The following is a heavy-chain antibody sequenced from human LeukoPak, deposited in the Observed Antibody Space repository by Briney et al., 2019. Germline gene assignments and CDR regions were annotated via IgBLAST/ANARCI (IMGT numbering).Heavy chain of an antibody. CDR2: IYYSGST. Sequence: SETLSLTCTVSGGSISSGDYYWSWIRQPPGKGLEWIGYIYYSGSTYYNPSLKSRVTISVDTSKNQFSLKLSSVTAADTAVYYCARDQVRGYYPDYWGQGTLVTVSS. V-gene: IGHV4-30-4*08. CDR3: ARDQVRGYYPDY. J-gene: IGHJ4*02. D-gene: IGHD3-22*01. CDR1: GGSISSGDYY.